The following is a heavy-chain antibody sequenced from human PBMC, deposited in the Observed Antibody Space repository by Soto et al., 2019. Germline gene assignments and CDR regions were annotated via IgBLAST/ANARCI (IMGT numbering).Heavy chain of an antibody. D-gene: IGHD2-2*01. Sequence: SETLSLTCTVSGGSISSYYWSWIRQPPGKGLEWIGYIYYSGSTNSNPCLKSRVNISVDTSKNQFSLKLGTVTAADTAVYYCARESSKYQLLHSFDYWGQGTLVTVSS. CDR2: IYYSGST. J-gene: IGHJ4*02. CDR3: ARESSKYQLLHSFDY. V-gene: IGHV4-59*01. CDR1: GGSISSYY.